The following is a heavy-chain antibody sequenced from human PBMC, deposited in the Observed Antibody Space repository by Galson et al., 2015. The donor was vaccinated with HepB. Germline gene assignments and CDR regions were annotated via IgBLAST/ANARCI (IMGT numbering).Heavy chain of an antibody. CDR1: GFTFSSYG. D-gene: IGHD5-24*01. CDR2: IRYDGSNK. Sequence: SLRLSCAASGFTFSSYGMHWVRQAPGKGLEWVAFIRYDGSNKYYADSVKGRFTISRDNSKNTLYLQMNSLRAEDTAVYYCAKDEDGYNVFDYWGQGTLVTVSS. CDR3: AKDEDGYNVFDY. V-gene: IGHV3-30*02. J-gene: IGHJ4*02.